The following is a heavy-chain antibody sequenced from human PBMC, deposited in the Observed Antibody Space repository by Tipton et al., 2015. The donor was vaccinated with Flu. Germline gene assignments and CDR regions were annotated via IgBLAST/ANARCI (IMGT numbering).Heavy chain of an antibody. CDR2: IYYSGST. D-gene: IGHD6-13*01. V-gene: IGHV4-39*07. CDR1: GGSISSSSYY. Sequence: TLSLTCTVSGGSISSSSYYWGWIRQPPGKGLEWIGSIYYSGSTYYNPSLKSRVTISVDTSKNQFSLKLSSVIAADTAVYYCARFISIAAVADYWGQGTLVTVSS. J-gene: IGHJ4*02. CDR3: ARFISIAAVADY.